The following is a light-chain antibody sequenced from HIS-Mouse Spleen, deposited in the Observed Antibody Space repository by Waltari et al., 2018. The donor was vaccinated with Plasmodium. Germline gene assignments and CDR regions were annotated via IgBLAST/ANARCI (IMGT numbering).Light chain of an antibody. J-gene: IGKJ3*01. Sequence: EIVMTQSPATLSVSPGERATLSCRASQSVSSNLAWYQQKPGQAPRLLIYGASTRATGIPARFSGSGSGTEFTLTISSQQSEDFAVYYCQQYNNWSFTFGPGTKVEIK. CDR2: GAS. V-gene: IGKV3-15*01. CDR1: QSVSSN. CDR3: QQYNNWSFT.